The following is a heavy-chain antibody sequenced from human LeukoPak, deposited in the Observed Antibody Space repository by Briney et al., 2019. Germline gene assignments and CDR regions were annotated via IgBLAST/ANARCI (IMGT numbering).Heavy chain of an antibody. CDR3: ARDDDFWSGYPMDV. CDR1: GYTFTSCG. Sequence: GASVKVSCKASGYTFTSCGISWVRQAPGQGLEWMGWISAYNGNTNYAQKLQGRVTMTTDTSTSTAYMELRSLRSDDTAVYYCARDDDFWSGYPMDVWGQGTTVTVSS. V-gene: IGHV1-18*01. D-gene: IGHD3-3*01. J-gene: IGHJ6*02. CDR2: ISAYNGNT.